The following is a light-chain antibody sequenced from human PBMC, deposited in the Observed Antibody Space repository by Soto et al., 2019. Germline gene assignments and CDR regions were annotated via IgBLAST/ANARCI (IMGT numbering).Light chain of an antibody. Sequence: QPVLTQPPSASGTPGQRVTISCSGSSSNIGSNTVNWYQQLPGTAPKLLIYSNNQRPSGVPDRFSGSKSGTSASLAISGLQSDDDADYYCAAWDDSLNAWVFGGGTKLTVL. CDR2: SNN. J-gene: IGLJ3*02. CDR3: AAWDDSLNAWV. V-gene: IGLV1-44*01. CDR1: SSNIGSNT.